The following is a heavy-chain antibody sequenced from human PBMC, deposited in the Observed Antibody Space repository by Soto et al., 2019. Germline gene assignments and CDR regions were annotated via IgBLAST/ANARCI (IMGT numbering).Heavy chain of an antibody. CDR2: VNSDESSA. Sequence: EVQLVESGGGSVQPGGSLRLSCEASGFTFSSYWMHWVRQVPGEGPVWVSRVNSDESSASYVDSVKGRFIISRDNAKKTLYLQMNSLRAEDTAVYYCARDLPTTGAFDLWGRGTMVAVSS. J-gene: IGHJ3*01. V-gene: IGHV3-74*01. D-gene: IGHD4-17*01. CDR3: ARDLPTTGAFDL. CDR1: GFTFSSYW.